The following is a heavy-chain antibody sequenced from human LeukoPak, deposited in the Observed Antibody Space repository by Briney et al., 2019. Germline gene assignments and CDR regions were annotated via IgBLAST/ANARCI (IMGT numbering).Heavy chain of an antibody. D-gene: IGHD3-22*01. CDR1: GFTFTSYS. V-gene: IGHV3-21*01. CDR3: ARVRYDGSGYYSIYDY. CDR2: ISGSSTFI. Sequence: GGSLRLSCAASGFTFTSYSMNWVRQAPGKGLEWVSSISGSSTFIYYADSVKGRFTISRDNAKNSLYLQMNSLRAEDTAVYYCARVRYDGSGYYSIYDYWGQGTLVTVSS. J-gene: IGHJ4*02.